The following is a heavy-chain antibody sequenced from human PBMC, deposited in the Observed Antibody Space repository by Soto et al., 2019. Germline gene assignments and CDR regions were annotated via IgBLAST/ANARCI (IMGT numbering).Heavy chain of an antibody. CDR3: ERDLYGGGPFEY. V-gene: IGHV4-31*03. D-gene: IGHD2-21*01. CDR2: IYYSGST. Sequence: TLSLTSTVSGGSISSGWYYWSWIRQHPGKGLEWIGYIYYSGSTYYNPSLKSRVTISVDTSKNQFSLKLSSVTAADTAVYYCERDLYGGGPFEYWGQGTLVPVSS. J-gene: IGHJ4*02. CDR1: GGSISSGWYY.